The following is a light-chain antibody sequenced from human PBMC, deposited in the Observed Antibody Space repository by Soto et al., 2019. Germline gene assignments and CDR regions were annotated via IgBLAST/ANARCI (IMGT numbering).Light chain of an antibody. CDR3: QQYKTYSLT. Sequence: DVQMTQSPSTLSASMGDRVTITCRANQDVSSWLAWYQQKPGKAPKLLIYDASSLESGVPPRFSGSGSGTEFTLTISSLQPDHSATYHCQQYKTYSLTFGGGTKVEIK. CDR1: QDVSSW. J-gene: IGKJ4*01. CDR2: DAS. V-gene: IGKV1-5*01.